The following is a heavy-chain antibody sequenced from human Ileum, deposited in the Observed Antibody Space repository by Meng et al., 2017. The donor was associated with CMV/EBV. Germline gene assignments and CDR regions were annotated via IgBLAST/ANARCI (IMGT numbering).Heavy chain of an antibody. D-gene: IGHD3-10*01. V-gene: IGHV1-18*01. J-gene: IGHJ5*02. Sequence: QVQLVQSGAEVKKPGASVTVSCKASGYTFTNYAISWVRQAPGQGLEWLGWISTYTGNTHYAQKLQGRVTMTTDTSTSTAYMELRSLRSDDTAVYYCARSITVMREVIIEWFDPWGQGTLVTVSS. CDR2: ISTYTGNT. CDR1: GYTFTNYA. CDR3: ARSITVMREVIIEWFDP.